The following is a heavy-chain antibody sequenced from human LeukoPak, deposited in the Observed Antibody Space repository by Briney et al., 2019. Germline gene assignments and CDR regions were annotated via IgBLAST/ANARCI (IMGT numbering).Heavy chain of an antibody. Sequence: SVKVSCKASGGTFSSYAISWVRQAPGQGLEWMGGIIPIFGTANYAQRFQGRVTITADKSTSTAYIELSSLRSEDTAVYYCARLGSLLTPFDSWGQGTLVTVSS. V-gene: IGHV1-69*06. CDR3: ARLGSLLTPFDS. D-gene: IGHD3-16*01. CDR1: GGTFSSYA. CDR2: IIPIFGTA. J-gene: IGHJ4*02.